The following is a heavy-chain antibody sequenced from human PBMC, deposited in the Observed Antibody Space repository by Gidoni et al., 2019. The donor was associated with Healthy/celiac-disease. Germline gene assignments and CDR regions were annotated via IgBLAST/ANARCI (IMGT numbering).Heavy chain of an antibody. CDR1: GYSFTSYW. V-gene: IGHV5-51*01. Sequence: EVQLVQSGAEVKKPGESLKISCKGSGYSFTSYWIGWVRQMPGKGLEWMGIIYPGDSDTRYSPSFQGQVTISADKSISTAYLQWSSLKASDTAMYYCATSTGAYDSSGYYFAIGEGGMDVWGQGTTVTVSS. D-gene: IGHD3-22*01. J-gene: IGHJ6*02. CDR2: IYPGDSDT. CDR3: ATSTGAYDSSGYYFAIGEGGMDV.